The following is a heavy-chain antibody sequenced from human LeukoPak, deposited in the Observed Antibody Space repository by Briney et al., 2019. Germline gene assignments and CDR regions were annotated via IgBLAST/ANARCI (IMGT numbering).Heavy chain of an antibody. D-gene: IGHD4-17*01. CDR1: GFTFSSYA. J-gene: IGHJ4*02. CDR2: ISGSGGST. V-gene: IGHV3-23*01. Sequence: GGSLRLSCAASGFTFSSYAMSWVRQAPGKGLEWVSTISGSGGSTYYADSVKGRFTISRDNSKNTLYLQMNSLRAEDTAVYYCAKRGNDYGDYAYYFDYWGRGTLVTVSS. CDR3: AKRGNDYGDYAYYFDY.